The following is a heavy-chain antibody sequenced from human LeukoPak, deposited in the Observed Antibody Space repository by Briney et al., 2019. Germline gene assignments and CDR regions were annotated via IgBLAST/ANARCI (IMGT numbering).Heavy chain of an antibody. D-gene: IGHD6-13*01. CDR2: IYHNGNT. J-gene: IGHJ5*02. CDR3: ARGTVAAAYLP. V-gene: IGHV4-38-2*02. Sequence: PSETLSLTCTVSGYSISSGYYWGWIRQPPGKGLEWIGSIYHNGNTYYNPSLKSRVTILVDTSKNQFSLKLSSVTAADTAVYYCARGTVAAAYLPWGQGTLVTVSS. CDR1: GYSISSGYY.